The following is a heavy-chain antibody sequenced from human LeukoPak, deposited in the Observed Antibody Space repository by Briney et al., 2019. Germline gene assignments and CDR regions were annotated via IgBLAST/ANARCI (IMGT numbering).Heavy chain of an antibody. CDR1: GYSISSGYY. J-gene: IGHJ4*02. D-gene: IGHD1-26*01. Sequence: SETLSLTCAVSGYSISSGYYWGWIRQPPGKGLEWIGSIYHSGGTYYNPSLKSRVTISVDTSKNQFSLKLSSVTAADTAVYYCARHKVSQWELRGYYFDYWGQGTLVTVSS. CDR2: IYHSGGT. CDR3: ARHKVSQWELRGYYFDY. V-gene: IGHV4-38-2*01.